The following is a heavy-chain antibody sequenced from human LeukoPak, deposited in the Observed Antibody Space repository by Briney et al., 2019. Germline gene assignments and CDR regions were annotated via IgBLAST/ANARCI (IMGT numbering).Heavy chain of an antibody. CDR3: ARAPSEIGGYYPEYFRH. V-gene: IGHV3-74*01. Sequence: GGSLRLSCAASGFTINSYLMHWVRQAPGKGLVWVSRIKSDGSANYAYSVKGRVTISRDNAKNTVSLQMNSLRAEDTGVYYCARAPSEIGGYYPEYFRHWGQSTLVTVSS. J-gene: IGHJ1*01. CDR2: IKSDGSA. CDR1: GFTINSYL. D-gene: IGHD3-22*01.